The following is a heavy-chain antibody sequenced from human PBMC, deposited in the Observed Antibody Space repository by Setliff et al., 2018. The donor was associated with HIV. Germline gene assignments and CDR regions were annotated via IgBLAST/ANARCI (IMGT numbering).Heavy chain of an antibody. Sequence: GESLTISCQGSGYNFVDYSIAWVRQVPGKGLEWMGIIYPVDSVTRYSPSFQGQVTISADKSINTAYLQWTTLKASDSAMYYCARPRGNDYAGSGFDNWGQGTLVTVSS. J-gene: IGHJ4*02. V-gene: IGHV5-51*01. CDR3: ARPRGNDYAGSGFDN. D-gene: IGHD2-2*01. CDR1: GYNFVDYS. CDR2: IYPVDSVT.